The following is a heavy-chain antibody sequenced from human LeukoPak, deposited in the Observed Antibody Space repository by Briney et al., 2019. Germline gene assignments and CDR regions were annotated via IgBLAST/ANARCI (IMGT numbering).Heavy chain of an antibody. D-gene: IGHD1-26*01. Sequence: PSETLSLTCTVSGYSISSGYYWGWIRQPPGKGLEWIGSIYHSGSTYYNPSLKSRVTISVDTSKNQFSLKLSSVTAADTAVYYCAGGSGSYGGGVDYWGQGTLVTVSS. CDR3: AGGSGSYGGGVDY. V-gene: IGHV4-38-2*02. J-gene: IGHJ4*02. CDR1: GYSISSGYY. CDR2: IYHSGST.